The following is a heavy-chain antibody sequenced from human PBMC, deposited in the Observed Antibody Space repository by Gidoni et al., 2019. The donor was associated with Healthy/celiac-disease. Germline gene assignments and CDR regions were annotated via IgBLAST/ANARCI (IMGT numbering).Heavy chain of an antibody. CDR2: ISGSGDTT. CDR1: GFTFSSDA. Sequence: EVQLLASGGGLVQPGGSLRLSCAASGFTFSSDAMTWVRLAPGKGLEWVSAISGSGDTTYYADSVKGRFTISRDISKNTLFLHMNSRRAEDTAVYYCTRPGSAWYFHYWGQGTLVTVSS. CDR3: TRPGSAWYFHY. J-gene: IGHJ4*02. V-gene: IGHV3-23*01. D-gene: IGHD6-19*01.